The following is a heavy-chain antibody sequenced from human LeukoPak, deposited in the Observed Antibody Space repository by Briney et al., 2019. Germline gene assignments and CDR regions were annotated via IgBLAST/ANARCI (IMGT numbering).Heavy chain of an antibody. V-gene: IGHV4-34*01. CDR1: GGSFSGYY. Sequence: SETLSLTCAVYGGSFSGYYWSWIRQPPGKGLEWIGEINHSGSTNYNPSLKSRVTISVDTSKNQFSLKLSSVTAADTAVYYCARGQVDTAMVTWGQETLVTVSS. J-gene: IGHJ5*02. D-gene: IGHD5-18*01. CDR3: ARGQVDTAMVT. CDR2: INHSGST.